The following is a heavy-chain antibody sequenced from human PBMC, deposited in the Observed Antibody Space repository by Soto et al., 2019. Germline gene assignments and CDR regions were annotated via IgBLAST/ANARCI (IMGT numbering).Heavy chain of an antibody. CDR1: GFTFSSYA. D-gene: IGHD3-10*01. CDR2: ISGSGGST. Sequence: EVQLLESGGGLVQPGGSLRLSCAASGFTFSSYAMSWVRQAPGKGLEWVSAISGSGGSTYYADSVKGRFTISRDNSKNRLYLQMNSLRAEDTAVYYCALESQWFGAFDIWGQGTMVTVSS. CDR3: ALESQWFGAFDI. J-gene: IGHJ3*02. V-gene: IGHV3-23*01.